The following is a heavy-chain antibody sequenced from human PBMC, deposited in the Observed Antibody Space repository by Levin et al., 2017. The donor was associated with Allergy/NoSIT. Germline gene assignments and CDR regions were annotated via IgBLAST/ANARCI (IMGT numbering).Heavy chain of an antibody. CDR3: AAGDYYGSGRGY. J-gene: IGHJ4*02. D-gene: IGHD3-10*01. CDR1: GFTFTSSA. V-gene: IGHV1-58*01. Sequence: SVKVSCKASGFTFTSSAVQWVRQARGQRLEWIGWIVVGSGNTNYAQKFQERVTITRDMSTSTAYMELSSLRSEDTAVYYCAAGDYYGSGRGYWGQGTLVTVSS. CDR2: IVVGSGNT.